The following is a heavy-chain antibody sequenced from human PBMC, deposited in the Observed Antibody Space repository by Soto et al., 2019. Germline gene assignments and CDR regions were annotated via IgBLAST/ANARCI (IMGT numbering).Heavy chain of an antibody. CDR2: ISAYNGNT. V-gene: IGHV1-18*01. CDR1: GYTFTSNG. D-gene: IGHD5-18*01. J-gene: IGHJ3*02. CDR3: ARETVDTAMADDAFDI. Sequence: GASVKVTCKASGYTFTSNGSRWVRQAPGQGLEWMGWISAYNGNTNYAQKLQGRVTMATDTSTSTAYMELRSLRSDDTAVYYCARETVDTAMADDAFDIWGQGTMVTVSS.